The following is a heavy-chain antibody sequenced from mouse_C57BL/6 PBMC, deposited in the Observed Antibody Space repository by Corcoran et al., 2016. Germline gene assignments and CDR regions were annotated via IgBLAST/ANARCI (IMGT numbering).Heavy chain of an antibody. CDR2: INTYSGVP. J-gene: IGHJ1*03. CDR1: GYTFTNYG. CDR3: ARDSNWYFDV. V-gene: IGHV9-3*01. Sequence: QIQLVQSGPELKKPGETVKISCKASGYTFTNYGMSWVRQAPGKGLKWMAWINTYSGVPTYADDFKGRFAFSLETSASTAYLQINNLKNEDTATYFCARDSNWYFDVWGTGTTVTVSS. D-gene: IGHD2-5*01.